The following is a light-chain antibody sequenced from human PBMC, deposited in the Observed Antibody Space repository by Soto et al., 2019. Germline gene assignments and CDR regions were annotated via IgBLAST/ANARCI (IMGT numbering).Light chain of an antibody. CDR1: QSISTY. V-gene: IGKV1-39*01. CDR3: QHSYSNPWT. Sequence: DIQMTQSPSSLSASVGDRVTITCRASQSISTYLNWYHHKPGKSPKLLIYAASSLQSGVPSRFSGSGSGRDFTLTISSLQPEDFATYFCQHSYSNPWTFGQGTKVDI. CDR2: AAS. J-gene: IGKJ1*01.